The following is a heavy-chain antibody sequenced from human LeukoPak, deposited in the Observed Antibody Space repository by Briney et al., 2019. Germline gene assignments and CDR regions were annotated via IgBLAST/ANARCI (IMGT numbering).Heavy chain of an antibody. CDR3: ARDLEQQLGFDY. CDR1: GFTFSSYS. J-gene: IGHJ4*02. V-gene: IGHV3-21*01. Sequence: GGSLRLSCAASGFTFSSYSMNWARQAPGKGLEGVSSISSSSSYIYYADSVKGGFTISRDNAKNSLYLQMNSLRAEDTAVYYCARDLEQQLGFDYWGQGTLVTVSS. D-gene: IGHD6-13*01. CDR2: ISSSSSYI.